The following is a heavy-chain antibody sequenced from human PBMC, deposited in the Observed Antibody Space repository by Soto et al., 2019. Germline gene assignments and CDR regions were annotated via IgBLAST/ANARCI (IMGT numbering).Heavy chain of an antibody. D-gene: IGHD2-15*01. CDR2: FNAGNGNT. CDR1: GYTFTSYT. CDR3: ARVFRSLPSNDAFDI. V-gene: IGHV1-3*01. J-gene: IGHJ3*02. Sequence: ASVKVSCKASGYTFTSYTMHWVRQAPGQRLEWMGWFNAGNGNTKYSQKFQGRVTITRDTSASTACMELSSLRSEDTAVYYCARVFRSLPSNDAFDIWGQGTMVTVSS.